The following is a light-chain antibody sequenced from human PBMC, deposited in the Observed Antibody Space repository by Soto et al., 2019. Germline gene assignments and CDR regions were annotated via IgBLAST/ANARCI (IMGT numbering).Light chain of an antibody. V-gene: IGLV1-40*01. CDR3: QSYDSSLSDV. J-gene: IGLJ1*01. CDR1: SSNIGAGYD. CDR2: GNS. Sequence: QLVLTQPPSVSGAPGQRVTISCTGSSSNIGAGYDVHWYQQLPGTDPKLLIYGNSNRPSGVPDRFSDSKSGTSASLAITGLQAEDEADYYCQSYDSSLSDVFGTGTKVTVL.